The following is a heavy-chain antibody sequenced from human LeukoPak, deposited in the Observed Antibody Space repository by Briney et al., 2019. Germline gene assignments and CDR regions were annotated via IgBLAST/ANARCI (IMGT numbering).Heavy chain of an antibody. Sequence: PSETLSLTCTVSGGSISSYYWSWIRQPPGKGLEWIGYIYYSGSTNYNPSLKSRVTISVDTSKNQFSLKLSSVTAADTAVYYCARRNPAAGYYFDYWGQGTLVTVSS. CDR1: GGSISSYY. CDR2: IYYSGST. V-gene: IGHV4-59*01. J-gene: IGHJ4*02. CDR3: ARRNPAAGYYFDY. D-gene: IGHD2-2*01.